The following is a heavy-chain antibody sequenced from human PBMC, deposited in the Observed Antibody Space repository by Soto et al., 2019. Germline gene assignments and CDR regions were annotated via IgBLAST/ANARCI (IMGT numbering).Heavy chain of an antibody. CDR3: ATYSNRSPYSGLDV. CDR2: IDPTDSYI. V-gene: IGHV5-10-1*01. CDR1: GYSFTSYW. Sequence: PGESLKISCRGSGYSFTSYWITWVRPMPGKGLEWMGRIDPTDSYINYNPSFQGHVTISADKSIRSAYLQWSSLKASDTAIYYCATYSNRSPYSGLDVWGQGTTVTVSS. J-gene: IGHJ6*02. D-gene: IGHD4-4*01.